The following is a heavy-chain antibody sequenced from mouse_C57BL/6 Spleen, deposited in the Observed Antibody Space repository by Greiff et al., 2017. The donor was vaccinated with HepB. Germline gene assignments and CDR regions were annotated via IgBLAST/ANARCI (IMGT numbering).Heavy chain of an antibody. D-gene: IGHD2-4*01. CDR1: GYTFTDYY. V-gene: IGHV1-19*01. Sequence: EVQLQESGPVLVKPGASVKMSCKASGYTFTDYYMNWVKQSHGKSLEWIGVINPYNGGTSYNQKFKGKATLTVDKSSSTAYMELNSLTSEDSAVYYCARRDYYDYGNAMDYWGQGTSVTVSS. CDR3: ARRDYYDYGNAMDY. CDR2: INPYNGGT. J-gene: IGHJ4*01.